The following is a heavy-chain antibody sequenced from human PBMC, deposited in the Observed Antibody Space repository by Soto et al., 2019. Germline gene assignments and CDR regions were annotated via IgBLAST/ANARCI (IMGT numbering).Heavy chain of an antibody. CDR3: AHGYYDVLTGYYSQDTFDY. V-gene: IGHV2-5*02. CDR1: GFSLTTSGVG. J-gene: IGHJ4*02. CDR2: IYWDDDK. D-gene: IGHD3-9*01. Sequence: ITLKESGPTLMEPSQPLTLTCTFSGFSLTTSGVGVGWIRQPPGKALEWLALIYWDDDKRYSPSLKSRLTITKDTSKNQVVLTMTNMDPVDTATYYCAHGYYDVLTGYYSQDTFDYWGQGTLVTVSS.